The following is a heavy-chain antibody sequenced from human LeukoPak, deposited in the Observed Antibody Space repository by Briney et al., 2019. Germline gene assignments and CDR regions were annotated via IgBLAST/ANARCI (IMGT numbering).Heavy chain of an antibody. V-gene: IGHV4-59*08. Sequence: SETLSRTCTVSGGSISSYYWSWTRQPPGKGLEWIGYIYYSGSTNYNPSLKSRVTISVDTSKNQFSLKLSSVTAADTAVYYCARQGGGWLIDYWGQGTLVTVSS. CDR1: GGSISSYY. D-gene: IGHD6-19*01. J-gene: IGHJ4*02. CDR2: IYYSGST. CDR3: ARQGGGWLIDY.